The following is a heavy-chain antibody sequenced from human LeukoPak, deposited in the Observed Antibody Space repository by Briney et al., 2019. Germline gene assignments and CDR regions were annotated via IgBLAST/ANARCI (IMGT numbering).Heavy chain of an antibody. CDR2: IVVGSGNT. J-gene: IGHJ5*02. D-gene: IGHD3-3*01. CDR3: AAAHGAYYDFWSGYYTSGQSWFDP. Sequence: GTSVKVSCKASGFTFTSSAMQWVRPARGQRLEWIGWIVVGSGNTNYAQKFQERVTITRDMSTSTAYMELSSLRSEDTAVYYCAAAHGAYYDFWSGYYTSGQSWFDPWGQGTLATVSS. CDR1: GFTFTSSA. V-gene: IGHV1-58*02.